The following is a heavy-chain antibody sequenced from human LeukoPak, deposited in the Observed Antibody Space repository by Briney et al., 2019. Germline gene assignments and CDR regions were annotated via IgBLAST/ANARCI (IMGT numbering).Heavy chain of an antibody. V-gene: IGHV1-58*01. CDR1: GFSFTTSA. D-gene: IGHD4-11*01. J-gene: IGHJ4*02. CDR2: IVVGGGNT. CDR3: AADLPYSNYGPLDF. Sequence: GTSVKVSCKASGFSFTTSAVQWVRQARGQRLEWIGWIVVGGGNTNYAQKFQERVTITRDMSSSTAYLELSSLSSEDTAVYFCAADLPYSNYGPLDFWGQGTLVTVSS.